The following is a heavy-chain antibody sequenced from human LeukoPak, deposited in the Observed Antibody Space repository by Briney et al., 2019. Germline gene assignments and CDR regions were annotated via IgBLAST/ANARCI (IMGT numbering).Heavy chain of an antibody. CDR2: ISSSNNTI. CDR1: GFTFSSYS. CDR3: ARSTYCGGDCYPALGY. D-gene: IGHD2-21*02. V-gene: IGHV3-48*02. Sequence: GSLRLSCAASGFTFSSYSMNWVRQAPGKGLEWVSYISSSNNTIYYADSVKGRFTISRDNAKNSLYLQMNSLRDEDTAVYYCARSTYCGGDCYPALGYWGQGTLVTVSS. J-gene: IGHJ4*02.